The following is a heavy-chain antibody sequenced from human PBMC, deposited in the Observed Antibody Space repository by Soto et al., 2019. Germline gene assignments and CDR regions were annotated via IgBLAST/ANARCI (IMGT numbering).Heavy chain of an antibody. J-gene: IGHJ4*02. Sequence: EVQLVESGGGLAQPGGSLRLSCAASGFTFSTYWMTWVRQPPGKGLEWVANMDQDGSERYYVDSVRGRFTLSRDNAKNSLYLQMNSLRAEDTAVYYCVCGGNFFIYWGQGTLVTVSP. CDR3: VCGGNFFIY. V-gene: IGHV3-7*01. D-gene: IGHD3-16*01. CDR2: MDQDGSER. CDR1: GFTFSTYW.